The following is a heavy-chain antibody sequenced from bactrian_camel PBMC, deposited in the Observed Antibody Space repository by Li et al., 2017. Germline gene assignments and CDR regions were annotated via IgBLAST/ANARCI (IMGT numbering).Heavy chain of an antibody. J-gene: IGHJ4*01. CDR3: VRDFGGSAFRARIY. CDR2: IDSGGDTT. Sequence: VQLVESGGDLVQPGGSLRLSCAASGFTWRFSTYAMSWVRQAPGKGLEWVSGIDSGGDTTYYTDSVKGRFTMSRDNAKNTVYLQMNSLKPEDTAVYFCVRDFGGSAFRARIYWGQGTQVTVS. CDR1: GFTWRFSTYA. D-gene: IGHD6*01. V-gene: IGHV3S40*01.